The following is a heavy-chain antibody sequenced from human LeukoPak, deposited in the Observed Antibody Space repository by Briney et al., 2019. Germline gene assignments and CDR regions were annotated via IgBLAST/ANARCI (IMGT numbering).Heavy chain of an antibody. D-gene: IGHD6-19*01. J-gene: IGHJ4*02. Sequence: GGSLRLSCAASGFTFSSYATSWVRQAPGKGLEWVSAISGSGGSTYYADSVKGRFTISRDNSKNTLYLQMNSLRAEDTAVYYCATRGIAVAGYFDYWGQGTLVTVSS. CDR3: ATRGIAVAGYFDY. V-gene: IGHV3-23*01. CDR1: GFTFSSYA. CDR2: ISGSGGST.